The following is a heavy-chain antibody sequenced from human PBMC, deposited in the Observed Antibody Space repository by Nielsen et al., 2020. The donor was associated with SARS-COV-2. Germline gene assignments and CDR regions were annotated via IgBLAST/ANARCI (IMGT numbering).Heavy chain of an antibody. J-gene: IGHJ4*02. D-gene: IGHD5-12*01. V-gene: IGHV4-4*02. CDR3: ARHLSGYDPADY. Sequence: SETLSLTCAVSGGSISSSNWWSWVRQPPGKGLEWIGEIYHSGSTNYNPSLKSRVTISVDKSKNQFSLKLSSVTATDTAIYYCARHLSGYDPADYWGQGTLVTVSS. CDR2: IYHSGST. CDR1: GGSISSSNW.